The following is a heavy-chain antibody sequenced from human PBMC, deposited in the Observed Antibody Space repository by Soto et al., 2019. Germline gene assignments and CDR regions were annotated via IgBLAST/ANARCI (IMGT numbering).Heavy chain of an antibody. V-gene: IGHV1-2*04. D-gene: IGHD3-3*01. CDR3: ARDPYPTIFGGYYYYYGMDV. CDR2: INPNSGGT. CDR1: GYTFTGYY. J-gene: IGHJ6*02. Sequence: ASVKVSCKASGYTFTGYYMHWVRQAPGQGLERIGWINPNSGGTNYAQKFQGWVTMTRDTSISTAYMELSRLRSDDTAVYYCARDPYPTIFGGYYYYYGMDVWGQGTTVTVSS.